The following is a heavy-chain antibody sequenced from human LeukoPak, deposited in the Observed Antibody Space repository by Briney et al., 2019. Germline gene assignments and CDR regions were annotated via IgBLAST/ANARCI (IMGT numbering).Heavy chain of an antibody. J-gene: IGHJ4*02. CDR2: IYHSGST. D-gene: IGHD6-13*01. Sequence: SETLSLTCAVPGGSISSGGYSWSWIRQPPGKGLEWIGYIYHSGSTYYNPSLKSRVTISVDRSKNQFSLKLSSVTAADTAVYYCARVGSSSHRWSPPLYYFDYWGQGTLVTVSS. CDR3: ARVGSSSHRWSPPLYYFDY. CDR1: GGSISSGGYS. V-gene: IGHV4-30-2*01.